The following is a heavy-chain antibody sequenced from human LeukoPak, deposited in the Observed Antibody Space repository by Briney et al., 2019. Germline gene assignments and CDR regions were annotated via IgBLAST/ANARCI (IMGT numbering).Heavy chain of an antibody. CDR1: GGSFSGYY. V-gene: IGHV4-34*01. D-gene: IGHD5-18*01. J-gene: IGHJ4*02. Sequence: SETLSLTCAVYGGSFSGYYWSWIRQPPGKGLEWIGEINHSGSTNYNPSLKSRVTISVDTFKNQFSLKLSSVTAADTAVYYCARVRYSYGYDYWGQGTLVTVSS. CDR2: INHSGST. CDR3: ARVRYSYGYDY.